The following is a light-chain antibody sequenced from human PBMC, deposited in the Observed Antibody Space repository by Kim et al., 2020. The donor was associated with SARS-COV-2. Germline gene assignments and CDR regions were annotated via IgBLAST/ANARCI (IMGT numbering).Light chain of an antibody. V-gene: IGKV3-20*01. CDR2: GAS. CDR3: QQYGSSPFT. J-gene: IGKJ4*01. Sequence: SPGERAPLSCRASQSVSSSYLAWYQQKPGQAPRLLIYGASSRATGIPDRFSGSGSGTDFTLTISRLEPEDFAVYYCQQYGSSPFTFGGGTKVDIK. CDR1: QSVSSSY.